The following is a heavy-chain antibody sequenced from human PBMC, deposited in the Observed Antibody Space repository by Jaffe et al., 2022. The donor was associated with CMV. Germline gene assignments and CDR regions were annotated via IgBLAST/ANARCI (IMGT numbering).Heavy chain of an antibody. CDR3: AKATVGYCTSTNCPGFFDH. D-gene: IGHD2-2*01. V-gene: IGHV3-9*01. J-gene: IGHJ4*02. CDR2: ISWNSGSM. CDR1: GFSLEDFA. Sequence: EVQLVESGGGLVQPGRSLRLSCAASGFSLEDFAMHWVRQAPGKGLEWVSGISWNSGSMGYADSVKGRFTISRDNAKNSLYLQMNSLRAEDTAFYYCAKATVGYCTSTNCPGFFDHWGRGALVTVSS.